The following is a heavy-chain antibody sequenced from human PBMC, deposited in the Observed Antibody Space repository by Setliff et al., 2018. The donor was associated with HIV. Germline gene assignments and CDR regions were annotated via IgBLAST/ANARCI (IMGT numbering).Heavy chain of an antibody. V-gene: IGHV4-61*09. J-gene: IGHJ4*02. Sequence: SCSVSGASVSFSTFYWSWIRQPAGKEPEWIGHIYMSGSANYNPSLKSRVTISIDRSKNQFSLRLKSVTAADTAVYYCARGIYSGYDFDHWGQGRLVTVSS. CDR1: GASVSFSTFY. D-gene: IGHD5-12*01. CDR2: IYMSGSA. CDR3: ARGIYSGYDFDH.